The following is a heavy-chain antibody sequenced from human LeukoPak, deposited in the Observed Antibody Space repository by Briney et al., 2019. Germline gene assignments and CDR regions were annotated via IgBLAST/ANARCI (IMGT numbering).Heavy chain of an antibody. V-gene: IGHV4-39*07. J-gene: IGHJ5*02. Sequence: SETLSLTCTVSGGSISSSTYYWAWIRQSPGKGLEWIGSITYSGSTYYNPSLESRVTISVDTSKNQFSLRLISVTAADTAVYYCARVVEMATILVGEWFDPWGQGTLVTVSS. D-gene: IGHD5-24*01. CDR3: ARVVEMATILVGEWFDP. CDR1: GGSISSSTYY. CDR2: ITYSGST.